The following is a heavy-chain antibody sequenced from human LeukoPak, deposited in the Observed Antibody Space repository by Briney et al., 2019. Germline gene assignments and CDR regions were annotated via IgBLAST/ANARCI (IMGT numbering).Heavy chain of an antibody. J-gene: IGHJ4*02. Sequence: GGSLRLSCAASGLTFSSYGMHWVRQAPGKGLEWVAVISYDGSNKYYADSVKGRFTISRDTSKNTLYLQINSLRAEDTAVYYCASSLPRYSSSWYLFNYWGQGTLVTVSS. CDR3: ASSLPRYSSSWYLFNY. V-gene: IGHV3-30*03. D-gene: IGHD6-13*01. CDR1: GLTFSSYG. CDR2: ISYDGSNK.